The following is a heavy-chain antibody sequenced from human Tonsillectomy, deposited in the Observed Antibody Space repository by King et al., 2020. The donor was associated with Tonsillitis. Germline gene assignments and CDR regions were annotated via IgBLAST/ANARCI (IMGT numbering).Heavy chain of an antibody. D-gene: IGHD3-10*01. CDR3: ETGRLLWFGELFSYFDY. Sequence: QVQLVESGAEVKKPGASVKVSCKVSGYTLTELSMHWVRQAPGKGLEWMGGFDPEDGETIYAQKFQGRVTMTEDTSTDTAYMELSSLRSEDTAVYYCETGRLLWFGELFSYFDYWGQGTLVTVSS. CDR1: GYTLTELS. CDR2: FDPEDGET. J-gene: IGHJ4*02. V-gene: IGHV1-24*01.